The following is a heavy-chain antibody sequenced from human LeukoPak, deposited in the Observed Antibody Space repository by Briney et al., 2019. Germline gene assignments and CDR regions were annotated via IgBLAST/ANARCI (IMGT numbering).Heavy chain of an antibody. CDR2: INGDASYT. D-gene: IGHD5-12*01. V-gene: IGHV3-74*01. Sequence: GRSLRLSCAASGFIFSGYGMHWVRQAPGKGLVWVSRINGDASYTRYADSVKGRFTISRDNAKNTLYLQMNSLRAEDTAVYYCARDFPVYSGYDPFDYWGQGTLVTVSS. CDR3: ARDFPVYSGYDPFDY. J-gene: IGHJ4*02. CDR1: GFIFSGYG.